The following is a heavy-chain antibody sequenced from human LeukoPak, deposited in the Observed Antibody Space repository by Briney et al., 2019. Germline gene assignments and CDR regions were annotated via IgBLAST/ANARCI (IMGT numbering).Heavy chain of an antibody. Sequence: GGSLRLSCAASGFTFGSHWMHWVRQAPGKGLVWVSFINNDGRVTRYADSVKGRFTISRDNAKNTVYLQMNSLRAEDTAMYYCARGRQGAVDYWGPGTLVTVS. CDR1: GFTFGSHW. CDR3: ARGRQGAVDY. CDR2: INNDGRVT. D-gene: IGHD3-16*01. J-gene: IGHJ4*02. V-gene: IGHV3-74*01.